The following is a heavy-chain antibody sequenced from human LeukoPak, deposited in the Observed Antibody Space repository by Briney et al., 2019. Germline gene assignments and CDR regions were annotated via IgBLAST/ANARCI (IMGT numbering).Heavy chain of an antibody. D-gene: IGHD3-10*01. Sequence: SETLSLTCTVSGGSISSSSYYWGWIRQPPGKGLEWIGSIYYSGSTYYNPSLKSRVTISVDTSKNQFSLKLSSVTAADTAVYYCARAGGITMVRGVIDAFDIWGQGTMVTVSS. J-gene: IGHJ3*02. V-gene: IGHV4-39*07. CDR3: ARAGGITMVRGVIDAFDI. CDR2: IYYSGST. CDR1: GGSISSSSYY.